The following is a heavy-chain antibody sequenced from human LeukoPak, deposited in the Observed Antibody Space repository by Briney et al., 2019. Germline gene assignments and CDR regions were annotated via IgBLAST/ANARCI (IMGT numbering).Heavy chain of an antibody. D-gene: IGHD2-2*01. CDR1: GSSFTTYW. V-gene: IGHV5-51*03. J-gene: IGHJ4*02. CDR2: IYPVDSAT. Sequence: GEPLKISCKRSGSSFTTYWIGWVRQMPGKGLEWMGIIYPVDSATRYSPSFQGQVTISADKSISTAYLHWSSLKASDTAMYYCARGRGVVVPSAALTTVTYFDYWGQGTLVTVAS. CDR3: ARGRGVVVPSAALTTVTYFDY.